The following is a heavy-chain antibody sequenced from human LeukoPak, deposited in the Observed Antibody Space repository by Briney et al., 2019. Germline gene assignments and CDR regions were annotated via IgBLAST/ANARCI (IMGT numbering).Heavy chain of an antibody. V-gene: IGHV3-7*01. J-gene: IGHJ4*02. CDR3: ATSWDY. CDR2: IKQDGSER. CDR1: GFMFGKYW. Sequence: GGSLRPSCAASGFMFGKYWMSWVRQAPGKGLEWVANIKQDGSERYYLDSVKGRFTISRDNAKSSLFLHMDSLRAEDTAVYYCATSWDYWGQGTLVTVSS.